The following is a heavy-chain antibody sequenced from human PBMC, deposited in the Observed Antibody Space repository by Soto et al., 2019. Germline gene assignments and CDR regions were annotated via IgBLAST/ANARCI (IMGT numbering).Heavy chain of an antibody. CDR1: GFTLGSHR. J-gene: IGHJ4*02. CDR2: IDTDGGGT. V-gene: IGHV3-74*01. CDR3: ATVFDF. Sequence: DVQLVESGGGLVQPGGSLRVSCAASGFTLGSHRIHWVRQAPGKGLEWVSRIDTDGGGTSYADSVKGRFTISTDNAKNTVYLQVNGLRAEDTAVYYCATVFDFWGQRIVVTVSS. D-gene: IGHD4-17*01.